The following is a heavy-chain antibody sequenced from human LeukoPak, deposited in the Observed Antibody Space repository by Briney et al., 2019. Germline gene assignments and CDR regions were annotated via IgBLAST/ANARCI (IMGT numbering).Heavy chain of an antibody. CDR1: GGSFSGYY. D-gene: IGHD6-6*01. Sequence: SKTLPLTCAVYGGSFSGYYWSWIRQSPGKGLGWIGKISHSGGTNYNPSLKSRVAISVDTSKNQFSLNLRSVTAADTAIYYCARRVRSIAARRAYYFDYWGQGTLVTVSS. CDR2: ISHSGGT. CDR3: ARRVRSIAARRAYYFDY. J-gene: IGHJ4*02. V-gene: IGHV4-34*01.